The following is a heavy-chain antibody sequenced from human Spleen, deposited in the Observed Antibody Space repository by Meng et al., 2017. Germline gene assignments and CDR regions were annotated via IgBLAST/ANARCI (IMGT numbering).Heavy chain of an antibody. Sequence: QGRRLQAGAEVKKPGASVKVSCKASGYTFTGYYMHWVRRAPGQGLEWMGRIDPKSGDTHYAQRFQGRVTMTGDTSISTAYMELSGLRSDDTAMYYCARDEDISAAGKLFGDYWGQGTLVTVSS. CDR2: IDPKSGDT. CDR3: ARDEDISAAGKLFGDY. J-gene: IGHJ4*02. CDR1: GYTFTGYY. D-gene: IGHD6-13*01. V-gene: IGHV1-2*06.